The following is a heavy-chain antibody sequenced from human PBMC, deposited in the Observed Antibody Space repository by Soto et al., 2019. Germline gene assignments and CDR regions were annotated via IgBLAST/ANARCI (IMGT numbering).Heavy chain of an antibody. V-gene: IGHV3-7*04. D-gene: IGHD6-13*01. J-gene: IGHJ6*02. CDR3: ARGSAAAGDYYYGMDV. CDR2: IKQDGSEK. Sequence: EVQLVESGGGLVQPGGSLRLSCAASGFTFSSYWMSWVRQAPGKGLEWVANIKQDGSEKYYVDSVKGRFTISRDNAKNSLYLQMNSLRAEDTAVYYCARGSAAAGDYYYGMDVWGQGTMITVSS. CDR1: GFTFSSYW.